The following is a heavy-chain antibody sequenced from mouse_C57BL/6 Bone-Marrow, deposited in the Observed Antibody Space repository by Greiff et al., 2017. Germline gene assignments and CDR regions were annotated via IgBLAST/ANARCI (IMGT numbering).Heavy chain of an antibody. J-gene: IGHJ3*01. V-gene: IGHV5-6*01. CDR2: ISSGGSYT. D-gene: IGHD1-1*01. CDR3: ARHHPSTTVVARPFAY. CDR1: GFTFSSYG. Sequence: EVKVVESGGDLVKPGGSLKLSCAASGFTFSSYGMSWVRQTPDKRLEWVATISSGGSYTYYPDSVKGRFTITRDNAKNTLYRQMRSLKAEDTAMDYCARHHPSTTVVARPFAYWGQGTLVTVSA.